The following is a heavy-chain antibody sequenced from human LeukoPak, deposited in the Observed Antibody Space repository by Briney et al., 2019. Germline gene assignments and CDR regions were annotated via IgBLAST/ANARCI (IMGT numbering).Heavy chain of an antibody. CDR3: ATSEAAPYYYYGMDV. CDR1: GYTFTSYY. Sequence: ASVKVSCKASGYTFTSYYMHWVRQAPGQGLEWMGGIIPIFGTANYAQKFQGRVTITADESTSTAYMELSSLRSEDTAVYYCATSEAAPYYYYGMDVWGQGTTVTVSS. D-gene: IGHD6-6*01. V-gene: IGHV1-69*13. J-gene: IGHJ6*02. CDR2: IIPIFGTA.